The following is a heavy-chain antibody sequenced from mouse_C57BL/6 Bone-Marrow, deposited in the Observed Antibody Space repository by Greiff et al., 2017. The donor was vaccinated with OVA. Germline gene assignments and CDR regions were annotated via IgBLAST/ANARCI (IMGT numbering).Heavy chain of an antibody. CDR2: IYPRSGNT. J-gene: IGHJ2*01. CDR3: AIIYDGYYDDY. Sequence: QVQLKQSGAELARPGASVKLSCKASGYTFTSYGISWVKQRTGQGLEWIGEIYPRSGNTYYNEKFKGKATLTADKSSSTAYMELRSLTSEDSAVYFCAIIYDGYYDDYWGQGTTLTVSS. V-gene: IGHV1-81*01. D-gene: IGHD2-3*01. CDR1: GYTFTSYG.